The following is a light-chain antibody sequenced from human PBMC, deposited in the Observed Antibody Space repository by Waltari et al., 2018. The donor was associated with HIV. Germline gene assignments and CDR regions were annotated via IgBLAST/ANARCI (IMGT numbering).Light chain of an antibody. CDR2: YDT. CDR1: STNIRHNA. Sequence: QSLLTQPPSVSGAPRQSVTISCSGTSTNIRHNALNWYQQLPGQPPRLLIYYDTLVPSGVSDRLSGSRSDTSASLDISGLQSEDEADYYCAPWDDTLNALVFGGGTRLTVL. J-gene: IGLJ2*01. CDR3: APWDDTLNALV. V-gene: IGLV1-36*01.